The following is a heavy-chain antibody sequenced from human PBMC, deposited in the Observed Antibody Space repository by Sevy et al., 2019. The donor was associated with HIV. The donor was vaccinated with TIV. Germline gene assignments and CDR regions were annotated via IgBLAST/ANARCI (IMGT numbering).Heavy chain of an antibody. J-gene: IGHJ4*02. CDR2: ISYSGTSI. CDR1: GFTFSSYE. Sequence: GGSLRLSCAASGFTFSSYEMNWVRQAPGKGLEWVSYISYSGTSIYYSDSVKGRFTISRDNARNSLYLQMNSLRAEDTAVDYCARDLPPSATTVAHFDYWGQGTLVTVSS. V-gene: IGHV3-48*03. CDR3: ARDLPPSATTVAHFDY. D-gene: IGHD4-17*01.